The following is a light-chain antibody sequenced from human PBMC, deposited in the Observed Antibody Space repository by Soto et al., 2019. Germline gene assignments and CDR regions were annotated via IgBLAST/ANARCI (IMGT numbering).Light chain of an antibody. J-gene: IGLJ3*02. CDR1: SSDVGSYNL. CDR2: EGS. CDR3: CSYAGSSTGV. Sequence: QSALTQPASVSGSPGQSITISCTGTSSDVGSYNLVSWYQQHPGKDPKLMIYEGSKRPSGVSNRFSGSKSGNTASLTISGLQAEDGADYYCCSYAGSSTGVFGGGTTLTVL. V-gene: IGLV2-23*01.